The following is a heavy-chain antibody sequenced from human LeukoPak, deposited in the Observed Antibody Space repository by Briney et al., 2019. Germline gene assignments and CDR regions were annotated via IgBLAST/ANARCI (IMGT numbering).Heavy chain of an antibody. CDR1: GYTFTGYY. CDR3: ARGGCGDGYNVAY. CDR2: INPNSGGT. Sequence: ASVKVSCKASGYTFTGYYMHWVRQAPGQGLEGVGWINPNSGGTNYAQKFQGRVTMTRDTSISTAYMEQSRLRSDDTAVYYCARGGCGDGYNVAYWGQGTLVTVSS. V-gene: IGHV1-2*02. J-gene: IGHJ4*02. D-gene: IGHD5-24*01.